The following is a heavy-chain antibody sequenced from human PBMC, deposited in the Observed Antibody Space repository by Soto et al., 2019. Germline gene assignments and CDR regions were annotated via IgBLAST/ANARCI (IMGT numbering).Heavy chain of an antibody. J-gene: IGHJ5*02. D-gene: IGHD3-10*01. CDR2: ISYDGSNK. V-gene: IGHV3-30-3*01. CDR3: AVITMVRGTPHP. CDR1: GFTFSSYA. Sequence: QVQLVESGGGVVQPGRSLRLSCAASGFTFSSYAMHWVRQAPGKGLEWVAVISYDGSNKYYADSVKGRFTISRDNSKNPLYLQMTSLRAEDTAVYYCAVITMVRGTPHPWGQGTLVTVSS.